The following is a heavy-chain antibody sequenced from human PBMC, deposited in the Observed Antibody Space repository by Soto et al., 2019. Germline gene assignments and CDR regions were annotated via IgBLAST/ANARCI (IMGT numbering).Heavy chain of an antibody. CDR1: GGTFSSYA. CDR2: IIPIFGTA. Sequence: SVKVSCKASGGTFSSYAISWVRQAPGQGLVWMGGIIPIFGTANYAQKFQGRVTITADESTSTAYMELSSLRSEDTAVYYCARAPDSSGSNAFDIWRQGTMVTVSS. CDR3: ARAPDSSGSNAFDI. V-gene: IGHV1-69*13. D-gene: IGHD3-22*01. J-gene: IGHJ3*02.